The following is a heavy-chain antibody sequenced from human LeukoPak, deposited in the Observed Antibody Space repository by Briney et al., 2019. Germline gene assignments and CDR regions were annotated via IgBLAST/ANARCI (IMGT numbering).Heavy chain of an antibody. D-gene: IGHD3-22*01. J-gene: IGHJ4*02. V-gene: IGHV3-7*03. CDR3: AKGEGIVVVTEFDY. CDR2: IKQDGSEK. Sequence: SGGSLRLSCAASGFTFSSYWMSWVRQAPGKGLEWVANIKQDGSEKYYVDSVKGRFTISRDNPKNTLYLQMNSLRAEDTAVYYCAKGEGIVVVTEFDYWGQGTLVTVSS. CDR1: GFTFSSYW.